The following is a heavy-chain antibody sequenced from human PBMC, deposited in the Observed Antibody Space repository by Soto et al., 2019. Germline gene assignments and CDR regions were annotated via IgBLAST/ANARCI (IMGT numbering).Heavy chain of an antibody. Sequence: PLLESGGGLVQFGGSLRLSCAASGFTFSSYGMSWVRQVPGKGLEWVSSISNSGSLTYYADSVKGRCTISRDNSKNTLYLQMNSLRAEDTALYYCATILVTGHWDFHVWGRGTLVTVSS. CDR2: ISNSGSLT. J-gene: IGHJ2*01. CDR1: GFTFSSYG. D-gene: IGHD2-21*02. V-gene: IGHV3-23*01. CDR3: ATILVTGHWDFHV.